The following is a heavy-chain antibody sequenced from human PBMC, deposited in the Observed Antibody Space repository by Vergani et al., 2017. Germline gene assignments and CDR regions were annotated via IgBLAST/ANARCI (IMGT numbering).Heavy chain of an antibody. CDR2: IDHTGRP. D-gene: IGHD4-11*01. CDR3: ARVNTETNGHLYYYYYRDV. V-gene: IGHV4-34*01. CDR1: GGSFTSYH. Sequence: QVQLQQWGGGLLKPSETLSLTCVVNGGSFTSYHWTWIRQSPGEGLEWVGDIDHTGRPDYNPSLKSRLTMSVDKSRNRFSLTLNSVTATDTAIYFCARVNTETNGHLYYYYYRDVWGEGGAVTVS. J-gene: IGHJ6*03.